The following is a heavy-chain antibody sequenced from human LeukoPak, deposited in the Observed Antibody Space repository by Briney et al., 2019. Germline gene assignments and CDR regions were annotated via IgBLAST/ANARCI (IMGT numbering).Heavy chain of an antibody. D-gene: IGHD2-21*02. V-gene: IGHV3-66*01. Sequence: PGGSLRLSCVASGFTVSSNYMSWVRQAPGKGLEWVSVIYSGGSTYYADSVKGRFTISRDNSKNTLYLQMNSLRAEDTAVYYCASTYCGGDCYIPYDYWGQGTLVTVSS. CDR3: ASTYCGGDCYIPYDY. J-gene: IGHJ4*02. CDR1: GFTVSSNY. CDR2: IYSGGST.